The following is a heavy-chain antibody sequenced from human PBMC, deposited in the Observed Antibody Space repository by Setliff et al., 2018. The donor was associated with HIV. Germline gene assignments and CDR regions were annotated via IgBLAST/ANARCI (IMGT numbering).Heavy chain of an antibody. V-gene: IGHV1-18*01. CDR3: ARTDYGGNSGGNYFDY. J-gene: IGHJ4*02. CDR2: ISPYNGHT. Sequence: ASVMVSCKASGYTFTTYDITWVRQAPGQGLGWLGWISPYNGHTNFAQKFQGRVTMTTDTATSTAHMEVRSLRSDDTAVYYCARTDYGGNSGGNYFDYWGQGSLVTVSS. D-gene: IGHD4-17*01. CDR1: GYTFTTYD.